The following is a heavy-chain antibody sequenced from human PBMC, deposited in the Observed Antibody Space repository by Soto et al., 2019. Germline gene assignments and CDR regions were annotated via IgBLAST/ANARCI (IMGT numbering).Heavy chain of an antibody. Sequence: QVQLVESGGGVVQPGRSLRLSCAASGFTFSSYGMHWVRQAPGKGLEWVAVTWYDESNKYYEDSVKGRFTFSRDNSKNTLYLQINSLRAEDTAVDYCARDTSPRGTNCCYQCDHWGQGTLVTVSS. D-gene: IGHD2-2*01. CDR3: ARDTSPRGTNCCYQCDH. CDR1: GFTFSSYG. CDR2: TWYDESNK. V-gene: IGHV3-33*01. J-gene: IGHJ4*02.